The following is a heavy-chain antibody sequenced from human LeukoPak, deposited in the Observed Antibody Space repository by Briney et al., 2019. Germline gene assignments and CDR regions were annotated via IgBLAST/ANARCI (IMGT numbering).Heavy chain of an antibody. CDR3: ARKPGYYYYYMDV. CDR2: IYYSGST. J-gene: IGHJ6*03. CDR1: GGSISSYY. V-gene: IGHV4-59*01. Sequence: ETLPLTCTVSGGSISSYYWSWIRQPPGKGLEWIGYIYYSGSTNYNPSLKSRVTISVDTSKNQFSLKLSSVTAADTAVYYCARKPGYYYYYMDVWGKGTTVTVSS. D-gene: IGHD3-10*01.